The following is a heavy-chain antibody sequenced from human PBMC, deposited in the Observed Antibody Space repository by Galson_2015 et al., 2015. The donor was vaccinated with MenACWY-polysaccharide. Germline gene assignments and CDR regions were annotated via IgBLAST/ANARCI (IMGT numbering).Heavy chain of an antibody. CDR1: GLTFSSSG. V-gene: IGHV3-30*02. D-gene: IGHD6-13*01. J-gene: IGHJ4*02. Sequence: SLRLSCAASGLTFSSSGMHWVRQAPGKGLEWVAFIRYGGSNKYYGDSVKGRFTISRDNSKNTLYLQMNILRAEDKAVYYCAKDWGSSSWYYFDYWGQGTLVTVSS. CDR3: AKDWGSSSWYYFDY. CDR2: IRYGGSNK.